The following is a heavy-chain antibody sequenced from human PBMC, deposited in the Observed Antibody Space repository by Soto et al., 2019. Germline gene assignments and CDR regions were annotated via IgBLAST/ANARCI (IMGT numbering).Heavy chain of an antibody. CDR2: IIPIFDTP. CDR3: ATHCATTMARGAMKHYYYVMDV. Sequence: QVQLVQSGAEAGKPGSSVKVSCRASGGIFSSFTISWVRQAPGQGLEWLGGIIPIFDTPTYAQNFQGRVTITADKSTNTVYMERSSLRAEDTAVYYCATHCATTMARGAMKHYYYVMDVWGQGTTVTVSS. D-gene: IGHD3-10*01. J-gene: IGHJ6*02. V-gene: IGHV1-69*06. CDR1: GGIFSSFT.